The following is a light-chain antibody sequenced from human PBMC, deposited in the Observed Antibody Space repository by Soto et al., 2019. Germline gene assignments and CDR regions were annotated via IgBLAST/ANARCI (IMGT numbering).Light chain of an antibody. CDR2: EVS. CDR3: SSYTSSSTFNRG. J-gene: IGLJ1*01. CDR1: SSDVGGYNY. Sequence: QSVLTQPASVSGSPGQSITISCTGTSSDVGGYNYVSWYQQHPGKAPKLMIYEVSNRPSGVSNRFSGSKSGNTASLTISGLQAEDEDDYYCSSYTSSSTFNRGFGNGTKVTV. V-gene: IGLV2-14*01.